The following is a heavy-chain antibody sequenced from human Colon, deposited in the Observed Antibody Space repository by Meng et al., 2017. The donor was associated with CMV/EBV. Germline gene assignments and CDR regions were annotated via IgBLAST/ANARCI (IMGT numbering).Heavy chain of an antibody. V-gene: IGHV3-21*06. CDR2: ISHSSDI. D-gene: IGHD6-13*01. Sequence: GGSLRLSCVGSGFTFGSYTLNWVRHAPGKGLEWVASISHSSDIYYADSVKGRFTLSRDNAKNSVYLQMNSLTAEDTAVYYCARGWPPDYWGQGTLVTVSS. CDR1: GFTFGSYT. J-gene: IGHJ4*02. CDR3: ARGWPPDY.